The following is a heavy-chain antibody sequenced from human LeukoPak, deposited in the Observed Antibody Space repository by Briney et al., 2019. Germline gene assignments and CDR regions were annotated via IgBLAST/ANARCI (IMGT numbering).Heavy chain of an antibody. J-gene: IGHJ4*02. CDR1: GGSFSGYY. D-gene: IGHD6-19*01. Sequence: SETLSLTCAVYGGSFSGYYWSWIRQPLGKGLEWIGEINHSGSTNYNPSLKSRVTISVDTSKNQFSLKLSSVTAADTAVYYCASWYSSGLNYWGQGTLVTVSS. V-gene: IGHV4-34*01. CDR2: INHSGST. CDR3: ASWYSSGLNY.